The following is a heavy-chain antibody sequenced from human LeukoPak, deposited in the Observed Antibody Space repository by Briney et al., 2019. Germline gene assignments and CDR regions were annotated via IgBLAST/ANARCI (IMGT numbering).Heavy chain of an antibody. J-gene: IGHJ6*03. CDR2: INPNSGGT. CDR1: GYTFTGYY. D-gene: IGHD2-15*01. Sequence: GASVKVSCKASGYTFTGYYMHWVRQAPGQGLEWMGWINPNSGGTNYAQKFQGRVTMTRDTSISTAYMELSRLRSDDTAVYYCARDRRGGRRTSYYYYYMDVWGKGTTVTVSS. CDR3: ARDRRGGRRTSYYYYYMDV. V-gene: IGHV1-2*02.